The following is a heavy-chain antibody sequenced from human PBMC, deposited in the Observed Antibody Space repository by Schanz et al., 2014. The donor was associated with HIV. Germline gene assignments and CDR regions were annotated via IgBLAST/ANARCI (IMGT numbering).Heavy chain of an antibody. V-gene: IGHV3-33*06. CDR1: GFTITSYG. CDR3: AKPEYDSRGNSQSHFDY. Sequence: VQLLESGGGLVQPGGSLRLSCAVSGFTITSYGMSWVRQAPGKGLEWVAAIWYDGSNKFYADSVKVRFTISRDNSKNTLYLQMTTLRTEDTAVYYCAKPEYDSRGNSQSHFDYWGQGTLVTVSS. D-gene: IGHD3-22*01. CDR2: IWYDGSNK. J-gene: IGHJ4*02.